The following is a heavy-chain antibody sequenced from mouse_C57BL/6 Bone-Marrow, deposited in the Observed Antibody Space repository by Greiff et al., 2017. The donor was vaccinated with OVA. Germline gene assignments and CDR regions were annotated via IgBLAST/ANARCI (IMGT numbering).Heavy chain of an antibody. V-gene: IGHV2-6*01. CDR3: ASPWGGAY. D-gene: IGHD4-1*01. Sequence: VNVVESGPGLVAPSQSLSITCTVSGFSLTSYGVDWVRQSPGQGLEWLGVIWGVGSKTYNSALKSRLSISKDNSKSQVFLKMNSLQTDDTAMYYCASPWGGAYWGQGTLVTVSA. J-gene: IGHJ3*01. CDR2: IWGVGSK. CDR1: GFSLTSYG.